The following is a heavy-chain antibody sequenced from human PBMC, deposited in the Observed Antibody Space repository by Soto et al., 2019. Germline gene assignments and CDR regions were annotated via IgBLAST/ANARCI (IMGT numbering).Heavy chain of an antibody. J-gene: IGHJ4*02. CDR1: GFTVGSNY. Sequence: HPGGSLRLSCAASGFTVGSNYMSWVRQAPGKGLEWVSVIYSGGSTDYADSVKGRFTISRDNSRNTLYLQMNSLRAEDTAVYYCARDLQPGYSSGWVRWGQGTLVTVSS. D-gene: IGHD6-19*01. CDR2: IYSGGST. V-gene: IGHV3-53*01. CDR3: ARDLQPGYSSGWVR.